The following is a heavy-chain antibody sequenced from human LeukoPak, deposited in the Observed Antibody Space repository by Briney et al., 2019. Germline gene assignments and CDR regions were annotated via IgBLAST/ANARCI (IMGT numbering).Heavy chain of an antibody. D-gene: IGHD2-21*02. CDR1: GGTFSSYA. CDR2: IIPILGIA. J-gene: IGHJ1*01. CDR3: ARDSPQMVVTAFGYFQH. Sequence: GASVKVSCKASGGTFSSYAISWVRQAPGQGLEWMRRIIPILGIANYAQKFQGRVTITADKSTSTAYMERSSLRSDDTAVYYCARDSPQMVVTAFGYFQHWGQGTLVTVSS. V-gene: IGHV1-69*04.